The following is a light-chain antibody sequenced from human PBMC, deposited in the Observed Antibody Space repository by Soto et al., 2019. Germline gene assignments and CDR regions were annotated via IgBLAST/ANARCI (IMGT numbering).Light chain of an antibody. CDR3: QQYGSSSWT. Sequence: EVVFVQFSGRLALSPGGGGTLCWRACQSVSSSYLAWYQLKPGQAPRLLIYGASSRATGIPDRFSGSGSGTDFTLTISRLEPEDFAVYYCQQYGSSSWTFGQGTKVDIK. CDR2: GAS. CDR1: QSVSSSY. V-gene: IGKV3-20*01. J-gene: IGKJ1*01.